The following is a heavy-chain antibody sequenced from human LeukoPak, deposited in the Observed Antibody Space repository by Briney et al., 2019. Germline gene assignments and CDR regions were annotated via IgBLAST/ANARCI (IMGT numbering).Heavy chain of an antibody. J-gene: IGHJ4*02. V-gene: IGHV5-51*01. CDR2: IYPGDSDT. CDR1: GYSFTSNW. CDR3: ARHEGSSFFFDY. D-gene: IGHD6-13*01. Sequence: PGESLKISCKGSGYSFTSNWIGWVRQMPGEGLVWMGIIYPGDSDTRYNPSFQGQVTISADKSISTAYLQWSSLKASDTAMYYCARHEGSSFFFDYWGQGTLVTVSS.